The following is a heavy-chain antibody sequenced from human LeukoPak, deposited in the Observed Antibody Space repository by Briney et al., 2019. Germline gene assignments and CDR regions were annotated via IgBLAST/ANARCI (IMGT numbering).Heavy chain of an antibody. Sequence: SETLSLTCTVSGGSISSYYWRWIRQPAGKGLEWIGRIYTSGITNHNPSLQSRVTMSVDTSKNQFSLKLSSVTAADTAVYYCARYSSGWINYFDYWGQGILVTVSS. CDR1: GGSISSYY. CDR2: IYTSGIT. CDR3: ARYSSGWINYFDY. D-gene: IGHD6-19*01. V-gene: IGHV4-4*07. J-gene: IGHJ4*02.